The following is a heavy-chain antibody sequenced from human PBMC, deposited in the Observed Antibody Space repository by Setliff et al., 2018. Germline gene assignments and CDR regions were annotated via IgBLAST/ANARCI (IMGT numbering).Heavy chain of an antibody. Sequence: GASVKVSCKASGYSFSSNAFHWVRQAPGQTLEWMGWIHAGSSNTLYSQRFQDRITISRDTSATTVHMELSSLRSDDTAVYYCAGMSTSGPHYDYWGQGTLVTV. CDR3: AGMSTSGPHYDY. D-gene: IGHD2-8*02. CDR2: IHAGSSNT. V-gene: IGHV1-3*01. CDR1: GYSFSSNA. J-gene: IGHJ4*02.